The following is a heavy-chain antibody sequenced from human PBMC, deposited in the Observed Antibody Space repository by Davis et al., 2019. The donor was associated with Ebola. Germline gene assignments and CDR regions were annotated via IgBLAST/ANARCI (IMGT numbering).Heavy chain of an antibody. Sequence: GESLKISCAASGFTFSSYSMNWVRQAPGKGLEWVSSISSSSSYIYYADSVKGRFTISRDNAKNSLYLQMNSLRAEDTALYYCAKDIQYYYGMDVWGQGTTVTVSS. CDR1: GFTFSSYS. CDR2: ISSSSSYI. J-gene: IGHJ6*02. V-gene: IGHV3-21*04. CDR3: AKDIQYYYGMDV.